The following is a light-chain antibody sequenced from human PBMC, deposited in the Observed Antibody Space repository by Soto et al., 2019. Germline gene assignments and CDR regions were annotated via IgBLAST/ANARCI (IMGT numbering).Light chain of an antibody. CDR1: QSVSSN. CDR2: CAS. Sequence: IVMTQSPATLSVSPGGRATLSCRASQSVSSNLAWYQQKPGQAPRLLIYCASTRATGIPARFSGSGSGTEFTLTISSLQSEDFAVYYCQQYNNWPPLTFGGGTKVEIK. J-gene: IGKJ4*01. CDR3: QQYNNWPPLT. V-gene: IGKV3-15*01.